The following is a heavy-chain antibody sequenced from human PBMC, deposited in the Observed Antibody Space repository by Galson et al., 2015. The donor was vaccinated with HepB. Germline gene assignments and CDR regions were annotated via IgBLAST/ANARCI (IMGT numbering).Heavy chain of an antibody. D-gene: IGHD3-10*01. J-gene: IGHJ3*02. V-gene: IGHV4-59*01. CDR1: GGSISSYY. Sequence: SETLSLTCSVSGGSISSYYWSWIRQPPGKGLEWIGYILYSGTTNYNPSLKSRVIMSVDTANNHFSLKLSSVTAADTAVYYCARGILLWFGESPRFDALEIWGRGTMVTVSS. CDR3: ARGILLWFGESPRFDALEI. CDR2: ILYSGTT.